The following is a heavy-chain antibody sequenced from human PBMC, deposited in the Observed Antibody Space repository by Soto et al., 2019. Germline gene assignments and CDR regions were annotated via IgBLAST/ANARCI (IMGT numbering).Heavy chain of an antibody. Sequence: QVQLVQSGAEVKKPGASVKVSCKASGYTLTTFFMHWVRQAPGQGLEWMGVINPGYTAGRSTTYAPKFQGRVTMTTAPSTSTVYMELSRLRSDDTAVYYCAREAIVAGATTGMDVWGQGTTVTVS. CDR2: INPGYTAGRST. V-gene: IGHV1-46*01. D-gene: IGHD1-26*01. CDR3: AREAIVAGATTGMDV. J-gene: IGHJ6*02. CDR1: GYTLTTFF.